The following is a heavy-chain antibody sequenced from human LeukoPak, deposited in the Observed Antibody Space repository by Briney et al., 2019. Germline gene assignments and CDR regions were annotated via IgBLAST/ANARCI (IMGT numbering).Heavy chain of an antibody. J-gene: IGHJ6*02. V-gene: IGHV1-46*01. Sequence: ASVKVSCKASGYTFSSYYMHWVRQAPGQGLEWMGVINPSGGSTSYAQKFQGRIIMTRDTSTSTVYMELSSLRSEDTAVYYCARDLSNYYDSSGYLQLYYYYGMDVWGQGTTVTVSS. CDR3: ARDLSNYYDSSGYLQLYYYYGMDV. CDR2: INPSGGST. CDR1: GYTFSSYY. D-gene: IGHD3-22*01.